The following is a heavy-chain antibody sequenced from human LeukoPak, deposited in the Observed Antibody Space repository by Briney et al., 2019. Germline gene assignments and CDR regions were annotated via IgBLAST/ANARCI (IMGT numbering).Heavy chain of an antibody. CDR2: ISYDGSNK. CDR3: ARRGQLVSILDY. CDR1: GFTFSSYA. J-gene: IGHJ4*02. Sequence: GSLRLSCAASGFTFSSYAMHWVRQAPGKGLEWVAVISYDGSNKYYADSVKGRFTISRDNSKNTLYLQMNSLRAEDTAVYYCARRGQLVSILDYWGQGTLVTVSS. D-gene: IGHD6-6*01. V-gene: IGHV3-30-3*01.